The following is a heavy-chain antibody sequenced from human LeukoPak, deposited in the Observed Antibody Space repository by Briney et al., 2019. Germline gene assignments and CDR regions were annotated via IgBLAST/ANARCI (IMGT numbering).Heavy chain of an antibody. CDR2: IRDSGSST. CDR1: GFTFSSYA. Sequence: GGSLRLSCAASGFTFSSYAMSWVRQAPGKGLEWVSAIRDSGSSTHYADSVKGRFTTSRDNSKNSLYLQINSLRAEDTAVYYCARSSYSSSSSVWGQGTMVTVSS. D-gene: IGHD6-6*01. CDR3: ARSSYSSSSSV. V-gene: IGHV3-23*01. J-gene: IGHJ3*01.